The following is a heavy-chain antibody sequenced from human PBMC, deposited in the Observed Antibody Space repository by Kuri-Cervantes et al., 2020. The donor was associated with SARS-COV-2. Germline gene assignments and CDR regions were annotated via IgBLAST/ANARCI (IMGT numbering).Heavy chain of an antibody. CDR3: ARAKLGGYDAFDL. J-gene: IGHJ3*01. V-gene: IGHV3-21*01. CDR2: IDSSSDYI. CDR1: GFTFRSYS. Sequence: GESLKISYAASGFTFRSYSMNWVRQTPGQGLEWYSSIDSSSDYIYYADSVKGRFTISRDNANNSHSLQMNSLGADDTAVYYCARAKLGGYDAFDLWGQGAMVTVSS. D-gene: IGHD3-22*01.